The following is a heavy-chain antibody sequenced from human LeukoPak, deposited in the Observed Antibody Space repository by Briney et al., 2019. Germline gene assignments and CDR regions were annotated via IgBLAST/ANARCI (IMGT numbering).Heavy chain of an antibody. D-gene: IGHD3-10*01. CDR3: AANNRQYYYGSGSYQNWFDP. V-gene: IGHV3-23*01. J-gene: IGHJ5*02. CDR2: IVGDASSI. Sequence: PGGSLRLSCAASGFTFSKYAMNWVRQAPGKGLEWVAVIVGDASSIFYEDSVRGRFTISRDNSKNTLYLQMNSLRAEDTAVYYCAANNRQYYYGSGSYQNWFDPWGQGTLVTVSS. CDR1: GFTFSKYA.